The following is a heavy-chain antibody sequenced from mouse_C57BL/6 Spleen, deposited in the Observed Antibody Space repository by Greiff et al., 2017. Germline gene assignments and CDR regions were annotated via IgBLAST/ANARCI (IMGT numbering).Heavy chain of an antibody. J-gene: IGHJ3*01. Sequence: EVKLVESGGGLVQPGGSMKLSCVASGFTFSNYWMNWVRQSPEKGLEWVAQIRLKSDNYATHYAESVKGRFTISRDDSKSSVYLQMNNLRAEDTGIYYCTGGIYYYGSCHFAYWGQGTLVTVSA. CDR1: GFTFSNYW. D-gene: IGHD1-1*01. CDR3: TGGIYYYGSCHFAY. V-gene: IGHV6-3*01. CDR2: IRLKSDNYAT.